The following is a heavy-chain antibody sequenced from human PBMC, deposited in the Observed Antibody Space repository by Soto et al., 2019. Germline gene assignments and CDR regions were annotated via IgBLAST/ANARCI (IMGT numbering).Heavy chain of an antibody. J-gene: IGHJ3*02. CDR1: GFTFSGSA. V-gene: IGHV3-73*01. D-gene: IGHD2-21*01. Sequence: EVQLVESGGGLVQPGGSLKLSCAASGFTFSGSAMHWVRQASGKGLEWVGRIRSKANSYATAYAASVKGSFTISRDDSKNTAYRQRNSLKTEDTAVYYCTRGGLIVGHAFDIWGQGTMVTVSS. CDR2: IRSKANSYAT. CDR3: TRGGLIVGHAFDI.